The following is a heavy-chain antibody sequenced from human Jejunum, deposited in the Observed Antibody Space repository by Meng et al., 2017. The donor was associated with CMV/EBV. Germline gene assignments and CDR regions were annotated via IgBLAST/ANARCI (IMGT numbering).Heavy chain of an antibody. Sequence: QVQLRESGPGLVKPSATLSPSCTVSGDSIRDYFWTWIRQPAGKGLEWIARVYSTGTTDYNPSLKSRVTMSVDVSKNQFSLKLNSVTAADTAVYYCARIGVATTFDYWGQGTLVTVSS. CDR1: GDSIRDYF. CDR3: ARIGVATTFDY. D-gene: IGHD5-12*01. J-gene: IGHJ4*02. CDR2: VYSTGTT. V-gene: IGHV4-4*07.